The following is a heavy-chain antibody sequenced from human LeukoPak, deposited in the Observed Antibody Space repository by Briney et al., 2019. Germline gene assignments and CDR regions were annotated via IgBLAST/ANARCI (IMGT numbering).Heavy chain of an antibody. CDR1: GFTVSSNY. CDR2: IYSGGST. Sequence: GGSLRLSCAASGFTVSSNYMSWVRQAPGKGLEWVSVIYSGGSTYYADSVKGRFTISRDNSKNTLYLQMNSLRAEDTAVYYCGGGYSGTDPPDYGGRETLVTVSS. V-gene: IGHV3-53*01. D-gene: IGHD5-12*01. CDR3: GGGYSGTDPPDY. J-gene: IGHJ4*02.